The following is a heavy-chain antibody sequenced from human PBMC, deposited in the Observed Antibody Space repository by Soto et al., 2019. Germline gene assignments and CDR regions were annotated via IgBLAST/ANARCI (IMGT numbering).Heavy chain of an antibody. CDR1: GFTFSSYG. CDR3: AKGYDDGDPDYAY. V-gene: IGHV3-30*18. Sequence: GGSLRLSCAASGFTFSSYGMHWVRQAPGKGLEWVAVISYDGSNKYCEDSVKGRFTISRDNSKNTLYLQMNSLRAEDTAVYYCAKGYDDGDPDYAYWRQGTLVNVS. CDR2: ISYDGSNK. D-gene: IGHD4-17*01. J-gene: IGHJ4*02.